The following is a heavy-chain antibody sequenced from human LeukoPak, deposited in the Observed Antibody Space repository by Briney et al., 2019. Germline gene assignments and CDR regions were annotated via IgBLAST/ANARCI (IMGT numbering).Heavy chain of an antibody. Sequence: PGGSLRLSCAASGFTFSSYGMLGVRQAPGKGLEWVAVISYDGSNKYYADSVKGRFNTSRDNSKNTLYLQMNSLRAEDTAVYYCAKPEGAYSSGRNDAFDIWGQGTMVTVSS. J-gene: IGHJ3*02. D-gene: IGHD6-19*01. CDR3: AKPEGAYSSGRNDAFDI. V-gene: IGHV3-30*18. CDR1: GFTFSSYG. CDR2: ISYDGSNK.